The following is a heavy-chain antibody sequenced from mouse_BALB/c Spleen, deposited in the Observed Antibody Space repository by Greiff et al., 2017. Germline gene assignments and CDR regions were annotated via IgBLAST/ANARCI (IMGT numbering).Heavy chain of an antibody. D-gene: IGHD3-3*01. CDR2: INPSSGYT. J-gene: IGHJ1*01. Sequence: QVQLQQSGAELARPGASVKMSCKASGYTFTSYTMHWVKQRPGPGLEWIGYINPSSGYTNYNQKFKDKATLTADKSSSTAYMQLSSLTSEDSAVYYCARSRDGWYFDVWGAGTTVTVSS. CDR3: ARSRDGWYFDV. V-gene: IGHV1-4*01. CDR1: GYTFTSYT.